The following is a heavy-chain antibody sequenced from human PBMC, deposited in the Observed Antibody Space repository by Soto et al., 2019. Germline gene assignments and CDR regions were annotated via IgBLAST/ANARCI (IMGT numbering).Heavy chain of an antibody. J-gene: IGHJ6*02. CDR1: GFSFVDYA. CDR3: VKEERVCNKLSCQPAYDN. Sequence: EVQLAESGGGLVQPGRSLRLFCEASGFSFVDYAMHWVRQVPGQGLGWVSGISWDGGYTGYADSVKGRFTISRDNAKNALNLQMKRQRVEDTAHYYCVKEERVCNKLSCQPAYDNWDQGTKAT. CDR2: ISWDGGYT. D-gene: IGHD2-2*01. V-gene: IGHV3-9*01.